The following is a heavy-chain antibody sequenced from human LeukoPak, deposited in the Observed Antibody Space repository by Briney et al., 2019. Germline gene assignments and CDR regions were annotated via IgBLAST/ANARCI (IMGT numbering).Heavy chain of an antibody. V-gene: IGHV4-34*01. Sequence: SETLSLTCTVSGGSISNYYWSWIRQPPGKGLEWIGEINHSGSTNYNPSLKSRVTISVDTSKNQFSLKLSSVTAADTAVYYCARSRRYNWNSGSYDYWGQGTLVTVSS. CDR2: INHSGST. D-gene: IGHD1-7*01. CDR1: GGSISNYY. J-gene: IGHJ4*02. CDR3: ARSRRYNWNSGSYDY.